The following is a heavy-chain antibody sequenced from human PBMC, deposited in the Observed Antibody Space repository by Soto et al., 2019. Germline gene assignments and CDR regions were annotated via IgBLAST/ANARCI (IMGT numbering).Heavy chain of an antibody. D-gene: IGHD2-15*01. V-gene: IGHV1-69*12. CDR3: ARGEYDVVVMAGTSRGYQHGYHGMDV. J-gene: IGHJ6*02. Sequence: QDHLVQSGAAVKKPASSVKISCKSTGGTFSTYAFSCVRQAPGQGLEWMGGIIPMFATPIYAQKYQGRVTSTADDSTSTSYMEVTSLGSNDTAVYFCARGEYDVVVMAGTSRGYQHGYHGMDVWGQGTSVTVSS. CDR2: IIPMFATP. CDR1: GGTFSTYA.